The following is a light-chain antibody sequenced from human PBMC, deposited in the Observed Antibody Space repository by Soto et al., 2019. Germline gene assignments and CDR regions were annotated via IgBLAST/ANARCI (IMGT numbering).Light chain of an antibody. Sequence: QSVLTQPPSASGTPGQRVTISCSGSRSNIGSNPVNWHQQLPGTAPKLLIYTNNQRPSGVPDRFSGSKSGTSASLSISGLQAEDEADDYCAAWDYSITAPVFGGGTKLTVL. J-gene: IGLJ2*01. CDR2: TNN. CDR3: AAWDYSITAPV. V-gene: IGLV1-44*01. CDR1: RSNIGSNP.